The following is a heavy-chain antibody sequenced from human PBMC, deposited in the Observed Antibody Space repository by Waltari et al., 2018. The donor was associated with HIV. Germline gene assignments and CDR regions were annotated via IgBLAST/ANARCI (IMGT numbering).Heavy chain of an antibody. CDR3: TRTLQDLYFFDE. CDR2: IKTDGTIT. V-gene: IGHV3-74*01. Sequence: DVQLVESGGGLVQPGGSVRLSCGASGFLFVSSWMFWVRQAPGEGLVWVARIKTDGTITTYADSVKGRFVISRDNAKNTLFLQMNSLRVEDTAVYYCTRTLQDLYFFDEWGQGTLVTVSS. D-gene: IGHD1-1*01. CDR1: GFLFVSSW. J-gene: IGHJ4*02.